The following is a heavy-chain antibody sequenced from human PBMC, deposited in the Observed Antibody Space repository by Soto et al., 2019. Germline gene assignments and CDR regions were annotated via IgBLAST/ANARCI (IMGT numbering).Heavy chain of an antibody. D-gene: IGHD4-17*01. J-gene: IGHJ4*02. CDR3: ARRGDGDYVSLFDY. CDR2: IIPIFGTA. CDR1: GGTFSSYA. V-gene: IGHV1-69*12. Sequence: QVQLVQSGAEVKKPGSSVKVSCKASGGTFSSYAISWVRQAPGQGLEWMGGIIPIFGTANYAQKFQGRVTSTADESTSKAYMELSSLRSEDTAVYYCARRGDGDYVSLFDYWGQGTLVTVSS.